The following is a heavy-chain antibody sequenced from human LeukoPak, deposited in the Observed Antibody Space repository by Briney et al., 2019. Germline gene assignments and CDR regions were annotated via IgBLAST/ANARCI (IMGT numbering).Heavy chain of an antibody. D-gene: IGHD1-1*01. CDR1: GFTFSSYG. V-gene: IGHV3-23*01. Sequence: PGGSLRLSCAASGFTFSSYGMSWVRQAPGKGLEWVSVISGSGDNTHYADSVKGRFTISRDNSKNTLYLQMNSLRAEDTAVYYCAKDRWTEVDAFDIWGQGTMVTVSS. CDR3: AKDRWTEVDAFDI. J-gene: IGHJ3*02. CDR2: ISGSGDNT.